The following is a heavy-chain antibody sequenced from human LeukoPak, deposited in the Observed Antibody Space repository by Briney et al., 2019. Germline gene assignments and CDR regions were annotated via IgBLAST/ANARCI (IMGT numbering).Heavy chain of an antibody. CDR1: GGTFSSYA. D-gene: IGHD4-17*01. V-gene: IGHV1-69*05. CDR2: IIPIFGTA. Sequence: SVKVSCKASGGTFSSYAISWVRQAPGQGLEWMGRIIPIFGTANYAQKFQGRVTITTDESTSTVYMELSSLRSEDTAVYYCARVFDYGDYVGWYFDLWGRGTLVTVSS. CDR3: ARVFDYGDYVGWYFDL. J-gene: IGHJ2*01.